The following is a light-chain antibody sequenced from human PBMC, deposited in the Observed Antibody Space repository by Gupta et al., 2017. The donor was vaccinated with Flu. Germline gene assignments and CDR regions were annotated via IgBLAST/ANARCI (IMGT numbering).Light chain of an antibody. CDR3: QQTDIMPPT. V-gene: IGKV1-39*01. CDR1: EDINTY. J-gene: IGKJ2*01. Sequence: DIQMTQSPSSLYVSLGDTISLTCRASEDINTYLNWYQQRPGESPKLLVYSASVLQGGVPSKFSGSGSGTDFTLTITKVHPGDFTTYYCQQTDIMPPTFGQGTKL. CDR2: SAS.